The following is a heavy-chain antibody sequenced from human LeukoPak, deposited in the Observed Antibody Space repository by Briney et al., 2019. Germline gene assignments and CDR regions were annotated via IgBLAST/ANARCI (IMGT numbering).Heavy chain of an antibody. Sequence: SVKVSCKASGGTFSSYAISWLRQAPGQGLEWMGRIIPIFGTANYAQKFQGRVTITTDESTSTAFMELSSLRSEDTAVYYCARASGSYGFWYFDLWGRGTLVTVSS. D-gene: IGHD1-26*01. CDR1: GGTFSSYA. CDR2: IIPIFGTA. J-gene: IGHJ2*01. V-gene: IGHV1-69*05. CDR3: ARASGSYGFWYFDL.